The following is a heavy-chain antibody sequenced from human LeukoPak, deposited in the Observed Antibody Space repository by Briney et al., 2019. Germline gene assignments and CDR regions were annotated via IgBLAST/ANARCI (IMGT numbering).Heavy chain of an antibody. CDR3: AREIAAAGNKQFDY. V-gene: IGHV3-30*04. J-gene: IGHJ4*02. D-gene: IGHD6-13*01. CDR1: GFTFSSYA. CDR2: ISYDGSNK. Sequence: GGSLRLSCAASGFTFSSYAMHWVRQAPGKGLEWVAVISYDGSNKYYADSVKGRFTISRDNSKNTLYLQMNSLRAEDAAVYCCAREIAAAGNKQFDYWGQGTLVTVSS.